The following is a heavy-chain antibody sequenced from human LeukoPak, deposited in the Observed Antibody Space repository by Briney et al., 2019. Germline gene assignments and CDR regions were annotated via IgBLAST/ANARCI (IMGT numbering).Heavy chain of an antibody. V-gene: IGHV1-18*01. CDR2: ISAYNGNT. CDR3: ASVMITFGGVIALDY. J-gene: IGHJ4*02. CDR1: GYTFTSYG. Sequence: ASVKLSCKASGYTFTSYGISWVRQAPGQGLEWMGWISAYNGNTNYAQKLQGRVTMTTDTSKNTAYMELRILRSDDTAVYYCASVMITFGGVIALDYWGQGTPVTVSS. D-gene: IGHD3-16*02.